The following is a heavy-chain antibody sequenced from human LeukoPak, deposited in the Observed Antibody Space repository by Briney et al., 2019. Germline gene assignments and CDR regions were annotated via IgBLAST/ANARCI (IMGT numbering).Heavy chain of an antibody. CDR2: INWNGGST. CDR3: ARDSYSGSYSYFDY. Sequence: QTGGSLRLSCAASGFTFDDYGMSWVRQAPGKGLEWVSGINWNGGSTGYADSVKGRFTISRDNAENSLYLQMNSLRAEDTALYYCARDSYSGSYSYFDYWGQGTLVTVSS. D-gene: IGHD1-26*01. CDR1: GFTFDDYG. V-gene: IGHV3-20*04. J-gene: IGHJ4*02.